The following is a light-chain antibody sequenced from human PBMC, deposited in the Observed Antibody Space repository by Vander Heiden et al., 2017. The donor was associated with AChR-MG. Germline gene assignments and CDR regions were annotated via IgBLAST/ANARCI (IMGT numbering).Light chain of an antibody. CDR2: DDT. CDR3: QVWDSNSDLVV. J-gene: IGLJ2*01. CDR1: NIRNKD. Sequence: SYVLTQPASVSVAPGMTATTTCGGDNIRNKDVNWYQLKPGPAPVLVVYDDTDRPSGIPERFSGSNSGNTATLTISRVEAGDEADYYCQVWDSNSDLVVFGGGTKLTVL. V-gene: IGLV3-21*03.